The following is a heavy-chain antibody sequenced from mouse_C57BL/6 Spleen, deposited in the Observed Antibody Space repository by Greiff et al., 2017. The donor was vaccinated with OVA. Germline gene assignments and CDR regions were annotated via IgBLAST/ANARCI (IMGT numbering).Heavy chain of an antibody. J-gene: IGHJ3*01. Sequence: VKLQQPGAELVKPGASVKLSCKASGYTFTSYWMHWVKQRPGQGLEWIGMIHPNSGSTNYNEKFKSKATLTVDKSSSTAYMQLSSLTSEDSAVYYCARSGNGYGFAYWGQGTLVTVSA. CDR3: ARSGNGYGFAY. CDR1: GYTFTSYW. CDR2: IHPNSGST. D-gene: IGHD2-2*01. V-gene: IGHV1-64*01.